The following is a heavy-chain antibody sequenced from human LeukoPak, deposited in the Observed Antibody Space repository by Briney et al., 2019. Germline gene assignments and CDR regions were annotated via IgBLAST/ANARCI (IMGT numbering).Heavy chain of an antibody. Sequence: PSGTLSLTCAVYGGSFSNYYWSWIRQSPGKGLEWIGEINDNGRTNYNPSLMSRVTISLDTSKKQFSLKVNSVTAADTAVYYCARRGNYGIYYYRAVWDKGTTATVSS. J-gene: IGHJ6*03. CDR1: GGSFSNYY. CDR2: INDNGRT. V-gene: IGHV4-34*01. CDR3: ARRGNYGIYYYRAV. D-gene: IGHD4-17*01.